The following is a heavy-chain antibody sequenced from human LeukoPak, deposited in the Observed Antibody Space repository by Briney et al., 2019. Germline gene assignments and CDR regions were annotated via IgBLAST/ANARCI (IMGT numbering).Heavy chain of an antibody. CDR3: ARAVSYYDSSGYYPYYFDY. J-gene: IGHJ4*02. CDR1: GGSISSSSYY. D-gene: IGHD3-22*01. CDR2: IYYSGST. Sequence: SETLSLTCTVSGGSISSSSYYWGWIRQPPGKGLEWIGSIYYSGSTYYNPSLKSRVTISVDTSKNQFSLKLSSVTAADTAVYYCARAVSYYDSSGYYPYYFDYWGQGTLVTVSS. V-gene: IGHV4-39*07.